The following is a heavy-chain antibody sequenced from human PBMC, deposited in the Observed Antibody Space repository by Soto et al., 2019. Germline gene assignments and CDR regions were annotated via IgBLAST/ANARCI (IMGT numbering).Heavy chain of an antibody. CDR2: IYSDDYT. Sequence: EVQLVESGGGLVQPGGSLRLSCAASGFTVSGNYMTWVRQAPGKGLEWVSVIYSDDYTFYADSVKGRFTISRDNSKNAVYLQMNSLRAEDTAVYYCARVSSGRSSGLDVQPWGQGTLVTVSS. CDR3: ARVSSGRSSGLDVQP. D-gene: IGHD6-19*01. CDR1: GFTVSGNY. V-gene: IGHV3-66*01. J-gene: IGHJ1*01.